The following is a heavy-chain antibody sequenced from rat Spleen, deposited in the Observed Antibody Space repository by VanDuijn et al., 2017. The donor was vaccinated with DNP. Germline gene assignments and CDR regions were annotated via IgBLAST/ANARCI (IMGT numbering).Heavy chain of an antibody. V-gene: IGHV5-25*01. CDR3: ARHRGTTTRPDYFDY. CDR1: GFSFSDYD. J-gene: IGHJ2*01. D-gene: IGHD1-10*01. Sequence: EVQLVESGGGLVQPGRSLKLSCAASGFSFSDYDMAWVRQAPTKGLEWVACMSPTTRRSYHRDSVRGRFTVPRDDATSTLYRQKDSLRSEDAATYYCARHRGTTTRPDYFDYWGQGVRVTVSS. CDR2: MSPTTRRS.